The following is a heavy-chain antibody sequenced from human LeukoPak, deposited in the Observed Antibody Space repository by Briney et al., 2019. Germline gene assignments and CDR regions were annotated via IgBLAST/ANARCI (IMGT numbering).Heavy chain of an antibody. J-gene: IGHJ4*02. V-gene: IGHV1-3*01. CDR3: ARDPAPDYFDY. CDR1: GYTFTNYV. CDR2: INAGNGNT. Sequence: ASVKVSCKASGYTFTNYVMHWVRQAPGQRLEWMGWINAGNGNTKYSQKFQGGVTFTRDTSASTAYMELSSLRSEDTAVYYCARDPAPDYFDYWGQGTLVTVSS.